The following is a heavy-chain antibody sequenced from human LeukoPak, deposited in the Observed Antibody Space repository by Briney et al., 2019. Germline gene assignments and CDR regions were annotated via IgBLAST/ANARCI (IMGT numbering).Heavy chain of an antibody. CDR1: GGTFSSYA. J-gene: IGHJ4*02. CDR3: ARDQGYYNSSGHYNVY. Sequence: SVKVSCKASGGTFSSYAISWVRQAPGQGLEWMGRIIPILGIANYAQKFQGRVTITADKSTSTAYMELSSLRSEDTAVYYCARDQGYYNSSGHYNVYWGQGTLVTVSS. V-gene: IGHV1-69*04. D-gene: IGHD3-22*01. CDR2: IIPILGIA.